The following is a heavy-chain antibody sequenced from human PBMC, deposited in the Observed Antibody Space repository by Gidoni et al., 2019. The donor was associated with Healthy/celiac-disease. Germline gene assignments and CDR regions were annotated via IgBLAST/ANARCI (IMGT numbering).Heavy chain of an antibody. Sequence: AASGFTFSSYWMSWVLQAPGKGLEWVANIKQDGSEKYYVDSLKGRFTISRDNAKNSLYLQMNSLRAEDTAVYYCASWDPEDIVVVPAADYWGQGTLVTVSS. V-gene: IGHV3-7*03. CDR2: IKQDGSEK. D-gene: IGHD2-2*01. J-gene: IGHJ4*02. CDR1: GFTFSSYW. CDR3: ASWDPEDIVVVPAADY.